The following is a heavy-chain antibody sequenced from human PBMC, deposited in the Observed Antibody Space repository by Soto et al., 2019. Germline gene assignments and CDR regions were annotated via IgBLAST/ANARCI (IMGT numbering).Heavy chain of an antibody. Sequence: SETLSLTCTVSGDSISSGNKYWSWIRQPPGKGLEWIGYIFSSGTTYYNPSLKSRLTMSLDTSENQFSLKLNSLTDADTAVYYCARVPSPFDYYFAMDVWGQGTTVTVSS. V-gene: IGHV4-30-4*01. D-gene: IGHD3-16*01. CDR1: GDSISSGNKY. J-gene: IGHJ6*02. CDR3: ARVPSPFDYYFAMDV. CDR2: IFSSGTT.